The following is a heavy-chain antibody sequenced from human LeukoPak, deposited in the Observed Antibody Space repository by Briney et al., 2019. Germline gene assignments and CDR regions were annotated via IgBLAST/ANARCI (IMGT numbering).Heavy chain of an antibody. V-gene: IGHV4-61*01. CDR3: ASKLGYYYGSGSYYAFDI. J-gene: IGHJ3*02. Sequence: SETLSLTCTVSGGSVSSGSYYWSWLRQPPGKALDWIGYIYYSGSTNYIPSLKSRVTISVDTSKNQFSLKLSSVTAADTAVYYCASKLGYYYGSGSYYAFDIWGQGTMVTVSS. CDR1: GGSVSSGSYY. D-gene: IGHD3-10*01. CDR2: IYYSGST.